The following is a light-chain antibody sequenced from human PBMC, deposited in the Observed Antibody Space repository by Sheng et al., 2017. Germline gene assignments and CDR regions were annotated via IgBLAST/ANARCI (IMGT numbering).Light chain of an antibody. Sequence: DIQLTQSPSFLSASVGDRVTITCRASQGISSYLAWYQQKPGKAPKLLIYAASTLQSGVPSRFSGSGSGTEFTLTISSLQPEDFATYYCQQLNSYAALTFGGGPRWRSN. CDR1: QGISSY. J-gene: IGKJ4*01. CDR2: AAS. CDR3: QQLNSYAALT. V-gene: IGKV1-9*01.